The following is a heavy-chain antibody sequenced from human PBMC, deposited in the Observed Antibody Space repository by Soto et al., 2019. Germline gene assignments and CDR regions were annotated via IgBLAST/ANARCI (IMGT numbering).Heavy chain of an antibody. CDR2: IYYSGST. D-gene: IGHD6-19*01. V-gene: IGHV4-39*01. J-gene: IGHJ5*02. CDR1: GGSIRSASSY. Sequence: SETLSLTCTVSGGSIRSASSYWAWIRQPPGKGLDWIGSIYYSGSTYYNESLKSRVTISVDRPKNQFSLNLSSVTAADTAVYHCTRGDQWPVNNWFDPWGQGTLLTVSS. CDR3: TRGDQWPVNNWFDP.